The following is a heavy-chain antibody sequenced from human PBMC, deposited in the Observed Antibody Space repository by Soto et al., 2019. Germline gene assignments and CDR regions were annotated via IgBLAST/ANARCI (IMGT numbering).Heavy chain of an antibody. V-gene: IGHV4-31*01. J-gene: IGHJ5*02. Sequence: QVQLQESGPGLVKPSQTLSLTCTVSGGSISSGGYYWSWIRQHPEKGLEWIGYIYYSGSTYYNPSLKSLVTMSVDTSDNHFSLNLSSVTAADTANYYCAREQGEGYGAGSFRWLAPGGQGTLVTVSS. D-gene: IGHD3-10*01. CDR1: GGSISSGGYY. CDR3: AREQGEGYGAGSFRWLAP. CDR2: IYYSGST.